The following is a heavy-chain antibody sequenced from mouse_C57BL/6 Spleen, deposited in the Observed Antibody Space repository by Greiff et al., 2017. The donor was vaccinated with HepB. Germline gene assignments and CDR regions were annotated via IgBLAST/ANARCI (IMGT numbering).Heavy chain of an antibody. J-gene: IGHJ3*01. V-gene: IGHV1-80*01. Sequence: QVQLKQSGAELVKPGASVKISCKASGYAFSSYWMNWVKQRPGKGLEWIGQIYPGDGDTNYNGKFKGKATLTAAKSSSTAYMQLSSLTSADSAGDFGARDYGSIFAWFAYRGQGSRVTVAA. CDR2: IYPGDGDT. CDR1: GYAFSSYW. D-gene: IGHD1-1*01. CDR3: ARDYGSIFAWFAY.